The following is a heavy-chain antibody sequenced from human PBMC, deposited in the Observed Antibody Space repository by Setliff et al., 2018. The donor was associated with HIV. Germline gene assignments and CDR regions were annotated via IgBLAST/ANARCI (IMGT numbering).Heavy chain of an antibody. CDR3: ARDRPGDGGNYQIDY. Sequence: ASVKVSCKASGYTFTGYYIHWVRQAPGQRLEWMGWIYPNSGDTKYAQKFQGRVTMTRDTSISTAYMELSWLSSDDTAVYYCARDRPGDGGNYQIDYWGQGTLVTXS. J-gene: IGHJ4*02. D-gene: IGHD4-4*01. CDR1: GYTFTGYY. CDR2: IYPNSGDT. V-gene: IGHV1-2*02.